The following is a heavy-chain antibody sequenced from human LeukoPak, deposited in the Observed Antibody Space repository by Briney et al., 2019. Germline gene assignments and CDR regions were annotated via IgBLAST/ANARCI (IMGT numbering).Heavy chain of an antibody. Sequence: ASVKVSCKASGYTFTGYYMHWVRQAPGQGLEWMGWINPNGGGTNYAQKFQGRVTMTRDTSISAAYMELSRLRSDDTAVYYCAREGYQLLLRYFDYWGQGTLVTVSS. CDR3: AREGYQLLLRYFDY. CDR1: GYTFTGYY. D-gene: IGHD2-2*01. J-gene: IGHJ4*02. CDR2: INPNGGGT. V-gene: IGHV1-2*02.